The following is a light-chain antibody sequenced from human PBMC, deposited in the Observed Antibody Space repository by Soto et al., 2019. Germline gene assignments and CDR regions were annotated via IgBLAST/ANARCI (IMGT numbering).Light chain of an antibody. CDR3: QQRAGSST. V-gene: IGKV3-11*01. Sequence: EIVLTQSPVTLSLSPGERATLSCRASQTVSNQLAWYQQKPGQAPRLLIYDASRRVTGIPARFSASGSGTDFTLTLSSLEPEDFAVYYCQQRAGSSTFGQGTRLEMK. CDR1: QTVSNQ. CDR2: DAS. J-gene: IGKJ5*01.